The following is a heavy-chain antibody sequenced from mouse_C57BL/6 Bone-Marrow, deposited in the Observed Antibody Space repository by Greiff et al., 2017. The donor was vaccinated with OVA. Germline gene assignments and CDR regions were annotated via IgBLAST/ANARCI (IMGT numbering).Heavy chain of an antibody. Sequence: VQLQQSGAELVRPGASVKLSCTASGFNIKDDYMHWVKQRPEQGLEWIGWIDPENGDTEYASKFQGKATITADTSSNTAYRQLSSLTSEDTAVYYCTSSYYRIFWGTGTTVTVSS. CDR3: TSSYYRIF. D-gene: IGHD2-14*01. V-gene: IGHV14-4*01. CDR2: IDPENGDT. J-gene: IGHJ1*03. CDR1: GFNIKDDY.